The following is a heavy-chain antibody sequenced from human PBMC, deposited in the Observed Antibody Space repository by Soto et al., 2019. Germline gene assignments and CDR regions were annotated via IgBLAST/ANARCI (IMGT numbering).Heavy chain of an antibody. V-gene: IGHV1-69*05. CDR2: IIPMFGTT. Sequence: QVQLVQSGAEVKKPGSSVKVSCKASGGTFSSYAISWVRQAPGQGLEWMGGIIPMFGTTNYAQKFQGRVTVTPDESTSTAYMELSSLRSEDTAVYYCARVVTVVKSFHYWYFDLWGRGTLVTVSS. CDR1: GGTFSSYA. CDR3: ARVVTVVKSFHYWYFDL. J-gene: IGHJ2*01. D-gene: IGHD2-15*01.